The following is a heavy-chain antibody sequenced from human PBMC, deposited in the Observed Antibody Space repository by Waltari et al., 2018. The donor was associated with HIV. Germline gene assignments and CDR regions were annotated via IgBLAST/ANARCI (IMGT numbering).Heavy chain of an antibody. Sequence: EVQLVESGGGLVQPGGSLRLSCGASGFIFSDHYMDWVRQAPGKALEWVARIRDKANSYTTEYAASVKGRVIISRDDSKNSLYLQMSSLKTEDTAIYYCVRGASSHYEYYYFALDVWRQGTTVTVSS. J-gene: IGHJ6*02. CDR2: IRDKANSYTT. CDR3: VRGASSHYEYYYFALDV. CDR1: GFIFSDHY. D-gene: IGHD6-13*01. V-gene: IGHV3-72*01.